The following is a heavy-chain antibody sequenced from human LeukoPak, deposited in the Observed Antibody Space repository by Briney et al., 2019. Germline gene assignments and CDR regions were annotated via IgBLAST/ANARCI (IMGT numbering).Heavy chain of an antibody. V-gene: IGHV4-34*01. CDR3: ARGFVRVTAYYYYGMDV. J-gene: IGHJ6*02. Sequence: ASETLSLTCAVYGGSFSGYYWSWIRQPPGKGLEWIGEINHSGSTNYNPSLKSRVTISVDTSKNQFSLKLSSVTAADTAVYYCARGFVRVTAYYYYGMDVWGQGTTVTVSS. CDR1: GGSFSGYY. D-gene: IGHD4-17*01. CDR2: INHSGST.